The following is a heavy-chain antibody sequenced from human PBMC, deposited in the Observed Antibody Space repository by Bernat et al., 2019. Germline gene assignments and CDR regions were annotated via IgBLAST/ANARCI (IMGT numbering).Heavy chain of an antibody. CDR3: ARNPLVLGSGSYYYCMDV. V-gene: IGHV1-46*01. J-gene: IGHJ6*02. D-gene: IGHD6-6*01. CDR2: INPSGGST. CDR1: GYTFTSYY. Sequence: QVQLVQSGAEVKKPGASVKVSCKASGYTFTSYYMHWVRQAPGQGLEWMGIINPSGGSTSYAQKFQGRVTMTRDTSTSTVYRELSRLRSEDTAVYYCARNPLVLGSGSYYYCMDVWGQGTTVTVSS.